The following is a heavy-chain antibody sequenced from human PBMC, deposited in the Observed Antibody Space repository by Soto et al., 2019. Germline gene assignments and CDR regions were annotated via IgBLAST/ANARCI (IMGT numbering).Heavy chain of an antibody. Sequence: ASVKVSCKASGYTFSLYAIHWVRQAPGQRLEWMGWINAGNGYTKYSQKFQGRVTITRDTSASTAYMELSSLRSKDAAVYYCARAREYYDSSGFSYWSQGTRVTVSS. D-gene: IGHD3-22*01. CDR3: ARAREYYDSSGFSY. CDR1: GYTFSLYA. J-gene: IGHJ4*02. V-gene: IGHV1-3*01. CDR2: INAGNGYT.